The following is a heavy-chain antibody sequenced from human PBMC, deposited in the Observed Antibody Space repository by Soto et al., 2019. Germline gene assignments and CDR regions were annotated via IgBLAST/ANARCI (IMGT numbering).Heavy chain of an antibody. D-gene: IGHD5-12*01. CDR2: ISSSGSTI. Sequence: QVQLVESGGGLVKPGGSLRLSCAASGFTFSDYYMSWIRQAPGKGLEWVSYISSSGSTIYYADSVKGRFTISRDNAKNSLYLQMNSLRAEDTAVYYYARDKLEMATTHDAFDIWGQGTMVTVSS. CDR3: ARDKLEMATTHDAFDI. CDR1: GFTFSDYY. V-gene: IGHV3-11*01. J-gene: IGHJ3*02.